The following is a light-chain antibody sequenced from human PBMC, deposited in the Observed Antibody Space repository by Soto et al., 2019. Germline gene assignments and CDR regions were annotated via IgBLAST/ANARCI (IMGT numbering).Light chain of an antibody. J-gene: IGKJ5*01. CDR3: QQYNSWPIT. CDR1: QSVLYSLNSKNY. CDR2: WAS. V-gene: IGKV4-1*01. Sequence: DIVMTQSPDSLAVSLGERATINCKSSQSVLYSLNSKNYLAWYQQKPGQPPNLLIYWASTRESGVPERFSGSGSGTDFTLTISSVQAEDVAVYFCQQYNSWPITFGQGTRLENK.